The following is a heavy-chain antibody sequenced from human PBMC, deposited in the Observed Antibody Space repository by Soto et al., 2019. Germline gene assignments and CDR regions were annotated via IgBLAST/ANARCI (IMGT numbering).Heavy chain of an antibody. CDR3: ARGKYSSSSEYYFDY. V-gene: IGHV4-59*01. CDR1: GGSISSYY. D-gene: IGHD6-6*01. J-gene: IGHJ4*02. CDR2: IYYSGST. Sequence: PSETLSLTCTVSGGSISSYYWSWIRQPPGKGLEWIGYIYYSGSTNYNPSLKSRVTISVDTSKNQFSLKLSSVTAADTAVYYCARGKYSSSSEYYFDYWGQGTLVTVSS.